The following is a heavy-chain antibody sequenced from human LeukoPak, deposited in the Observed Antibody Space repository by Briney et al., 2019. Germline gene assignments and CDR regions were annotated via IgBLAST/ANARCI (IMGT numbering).Heavy chain of an antibody. CDR1: GGSFSGYY. D-gene: IGHD6-19*01. CDR3: ASRTASALEGFDI. V-gene: IGHV4-34*01. CDR2: INHSGST. J-gene: IGHJ3*02. Sequence: PSETLSLTCAVYGGSFSGYYWSWIRQPPGKGLEWIGEINHSGSTNHNPSLMSRLTISVDKSRNQFSLNLTSVTAADTAVYYCASRTASALEGFDIWGQGTMVTVSS.